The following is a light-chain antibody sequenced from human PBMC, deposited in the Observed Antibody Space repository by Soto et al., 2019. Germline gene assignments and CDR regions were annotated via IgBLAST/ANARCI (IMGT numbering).Light chain of an antibody. Sequence: EIVLTQSPGTLSLSLGERATLSCRASQSVSSNYLAWYQQKPGEAPRLLIYATSSRATGIPDRFSGSGSGTDFTLTISRLEPEDFAVYYCQQYGNSPRYSFGQGTKLEIK. J-gene: IGKJ2*03. CDR1: QSVSSNY. CDR3: QQYGNSPRYS. V-gene: IGKV3-20*01. CDR2: ATS.